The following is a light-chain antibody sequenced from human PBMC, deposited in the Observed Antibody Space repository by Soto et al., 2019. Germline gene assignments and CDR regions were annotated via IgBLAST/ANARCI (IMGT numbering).Light chain of an antibody. J-gene: IGKJ4*01. Sequence: ETVMTQSPAALSVSPGEPATLPCRASQSVSSSLAWYEQKPGQAPRLLIYGASIRAIGIPARFSGSGSGTDFTLTISSLQSEDFAVYYCQQYNNWPLTFGGGTKVDIK. CDR3: QQYNNWPLT. CDR1: QSVSSS. CDR2: GAS. V-gene: IGKV3-15*01.